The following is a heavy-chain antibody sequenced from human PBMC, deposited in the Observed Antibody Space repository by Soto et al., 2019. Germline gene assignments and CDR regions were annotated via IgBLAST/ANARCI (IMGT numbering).Heavy chain of an antibody. CDR2: INHSGST. J-gene: IGHJ4*02. D-gene: IGHD3-3*01. Sequence: QVQLQQWGAGLLKPSETLSLTCAVYGGSFSGYYWSWIRQPPGKGLEWIGEINHSGSTNYNPSLKSRVTISVDTSKNQFSLKLSSVTAADTAVYYCARGDYYDFWSGYYAGGFDYWGQGTLVTVSS. CDR3: ARGDYYDFWSGYYAGGFDY. V-gene: IGHV4-34*01. CDR1: GGSFSGYY.